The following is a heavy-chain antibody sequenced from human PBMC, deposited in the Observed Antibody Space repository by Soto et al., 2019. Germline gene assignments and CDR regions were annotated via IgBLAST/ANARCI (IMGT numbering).Heavy chain of an antibody. CDR3: ARDPAP. CDR1: GGSITRGGYY. CDR2: IYNSGTT. Sequence: QVQLQESGPGLVKPSETLSLTCTVSGGSITRGGYYWSWIRQHPGKGLEWIGYIYNSGTTYYNPSLKSRVTIPVDTAKNQFSLKLTSVTAADTAVYYCARDPAPWGQGTLVTVSS. V-gene: IGHV4-31*03. J-gene: IGHJ5*02.